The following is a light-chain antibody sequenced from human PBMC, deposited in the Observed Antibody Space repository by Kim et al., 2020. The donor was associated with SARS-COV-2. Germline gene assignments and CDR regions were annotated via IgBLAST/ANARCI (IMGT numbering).Light chain of an antibody. CDR2: GKN. J-gene: IGLJ2*01. Sequence: SSELTQDPAVSVALGQTVRITCQGDSLRSYYATWYQQKPGQAPILFIYGKNNRPSGIPDRFSGSSSGNTASLTITGTQAGDEADYYCNSRDSNYNVVFGG. CDR1: SLRSYY. V-gene: IGLV3-19*01. CDR3: NSRDSNYNVV.